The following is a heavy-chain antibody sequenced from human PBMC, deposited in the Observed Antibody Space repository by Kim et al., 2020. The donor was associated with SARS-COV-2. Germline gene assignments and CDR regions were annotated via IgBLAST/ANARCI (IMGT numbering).Heavy chain of an antibody. V-gene: IGHV1-18*04. D-gene: IGHD4-17*01. CDR2: ISARDGNT. CDR1: GYMFTSYG. Sequence: ASVKVSCKACGYMFTSYGFSWVRQAPGQGLEWLGWISARDGNTKYGQKVQGRVIMTTDTSTNTASMELWSLRSDDTAMCYCARGAYGDVSFDYWGQGTLVTVSS. CDR3: ARGAYGDVSFDY. J-gene: IGHJ4*02.